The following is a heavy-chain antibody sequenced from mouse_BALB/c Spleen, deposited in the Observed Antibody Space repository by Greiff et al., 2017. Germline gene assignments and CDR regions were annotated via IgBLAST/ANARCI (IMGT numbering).Heavy chain of an antibody. CDR1: GYTFTSYW. Sequence: QVHVKQSGDELAKPGASVKMSCKASGYTFTSYWMHWVKQRPGQGLEWIGYINPSTGYTEYNQKFKDKATLTADKSSSTAYMQLSSLTSEDSAVYYCARLGRYAMDYWGQGTSVTVSS. V-gene: IGHV1-7*01. J-gene: IGHJ4*01. D-gene: IGHD3-3*01. CDR2: INPSTGYT. CDR3: ARLGRYAMDY.